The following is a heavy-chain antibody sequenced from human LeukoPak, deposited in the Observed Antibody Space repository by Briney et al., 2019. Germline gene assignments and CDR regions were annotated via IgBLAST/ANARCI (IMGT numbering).Heavy chain of an antibody. CDR2: IYYSGST. Sequence: PSETLSLTCTVSGHSISSSTYYWGWIRQPPGKGLEWIGSIYYSGSTYYNPSLKSRVTISLHTSKNQFSLKLSSVTAADTAVYYCARHYSGWTSFDYWGQGTLVTVSS. J-gene: IGHJ4*02. CDR1: GHSISSSTYY. CDR3: ARHYSGWTSFDY. D-gene: IGHD6-19*01. V-gene: IGHV4-39*01.